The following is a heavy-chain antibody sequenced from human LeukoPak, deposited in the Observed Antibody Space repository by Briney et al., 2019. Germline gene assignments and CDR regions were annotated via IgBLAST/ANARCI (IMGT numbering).Heavy chain of an antibody. Sequence: GGSLRLSCAASGFTFSNYGMHWVRQAPGKGLECVALIWYEGSNKNYPDPGKGRFTISRDNSQNTLFLQMNTLRDADTAVYYCVKEGAAARTYYQYYMDVWGIGTTVTVSS. CDR3: VKEGAAARTYYQYYMDV. CDR2: IWYEGSNK. CDR1: GFTFSNYG. V-gene: IGHV3-33*06. J-gene: IGHJ6*03. D-gene: IGHD6-13*01.